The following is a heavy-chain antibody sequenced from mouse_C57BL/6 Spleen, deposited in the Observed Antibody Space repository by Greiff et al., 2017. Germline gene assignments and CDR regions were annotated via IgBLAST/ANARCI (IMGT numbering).Heavy chain of an antibody. CDR1: GFTFSSYT. CDR3: ARLSNWDIGGAWFAY. J-gene: IGHJ3*01. D-gene: IGHD4-1*01. Sequence: DVMLVESGGGLVKPGGSLKLSCAASGFTFSSYTMSWVRQTPEKRLEWVATISGGGGNTYYPDSVKGRFTISRDNAKNTLYLQMSSLRSEDTALYYCARLSNWDIGGAWFAYWGQGTLVTVSA. CDR2: ISGGGGNT. V-gene: IGHV5-9*01.